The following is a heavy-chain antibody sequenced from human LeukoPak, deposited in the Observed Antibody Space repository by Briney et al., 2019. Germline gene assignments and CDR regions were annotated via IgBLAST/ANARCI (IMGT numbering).Heavy chain of an antibody. D-gene: IGHD6-19*01. CDR1: GGSISSSDYF. V-gene: IGHV4-39*07. CDR3: ARAESSGWFGLGYMDV. CDR2: IYYSGST. Sequence: PSETLSLTCTVSGGSISSSDYFWDWIRQPPGKGLEWIGSIYYSGSTHYNPSLKSRVTISLDTSKNQFSLKLTSVTAADTAVYYCARAESSGWFGLGYMDVGGKGPTVPVSS. J-gene: IGHJ6*03.